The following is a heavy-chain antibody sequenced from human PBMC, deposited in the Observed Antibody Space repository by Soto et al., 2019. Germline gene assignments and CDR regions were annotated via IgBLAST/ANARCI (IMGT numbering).Heavy chain of an antibody. J-gene: IGHJ4*02. V-gene: IGHV3-21*01. CDR2: ISSASSET. Sequence: GSLKISCKGSGFNFTRDWMNWVRQVPGKGLEWVASISSASSETWYAVSVKGRFISSRDNAQNSPFLQMNTLRPEDSAIYYCARVAYWGPGTQVTVSS. CDR1: GFNFTRDW. CDR3: ARVAY.